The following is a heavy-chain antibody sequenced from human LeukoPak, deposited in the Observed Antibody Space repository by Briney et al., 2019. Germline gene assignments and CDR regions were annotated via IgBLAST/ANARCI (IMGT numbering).Heavy chain of an antibody. J-gene: IGHJ4*02. CDR3: ASPKGGYNYVNFDY. V-gene: IGHV3-74*01. D-gene: IGHD5-18*01. CDR1: GFTFSSYW. CDR2: INSDGSTT. Sequence: GGSLRLSCAASGFTFSSYWMHCVRQAPGKGLVWVSRINSDGSTTGYADSVKGRFTISRDNAKDTLYLQMNSLRAEDTAVYYCASPKGGYNYVNFDYWGQGTLVTVSS.